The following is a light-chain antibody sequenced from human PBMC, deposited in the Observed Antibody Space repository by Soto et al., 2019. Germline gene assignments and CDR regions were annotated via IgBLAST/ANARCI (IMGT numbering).Light chain of an antibody. Sequence: DIQMTQSPSTLSGSVGDRVTITCRASQTISSWLAWYQQKPGKAPKLLLYKASTLKSGVPSRFSGSGSGTEFTLTSSSLQPDDFATYSCQHYNSYSEAFGQGTKVELK. J-gene: IGKJ1*01. CDR1: QTISSW. V-gene: IGKV1-5*03. CDR2: KAS. CDR3: QHYNSYSEA.